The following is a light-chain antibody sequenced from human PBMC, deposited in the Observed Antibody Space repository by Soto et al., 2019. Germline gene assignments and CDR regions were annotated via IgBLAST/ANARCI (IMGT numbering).Light chain of an antibody. J-gene: IGKJ1*01. CDR2: GAS. Sequence: EIVLTQSPGTRSLSPGERATLSCRASRSVSSSYIAWYQQKPGQAPRLLIYGASSRATGIPDRFSGSGSGTAFTLTISRLEPEDVAVYYCQQYGRSWTFGQGTKVDIK. CDR1: RSVSSSY. V-gene: IGKV3-20*01. CDR3: QQYGRSWT.